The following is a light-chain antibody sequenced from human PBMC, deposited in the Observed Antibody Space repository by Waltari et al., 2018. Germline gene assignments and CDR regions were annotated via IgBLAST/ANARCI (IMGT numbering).Light chain of an antibody. Sequence: QSVLTQPPSASGAPGQRVTISCSGSSSNIGSNFVYWYQQLPGTAPKPRIYRNNQRPSGVPDRFSGSKSGTSASLAISGLRSEDEAHYYCAAWDDSLEEVFGGGIKLTVL. J-gene: IGLJ2*01. V-gene: IGLV1-47*01. CDR2: RNN. CDR3: AAWDDSLEEV. CDR1: SSNIGSNF.